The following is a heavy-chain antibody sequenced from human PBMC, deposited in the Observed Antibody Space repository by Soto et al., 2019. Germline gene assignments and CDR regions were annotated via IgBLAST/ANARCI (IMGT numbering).Heavy chain of an antibody. V-gene: IGHV4-39*01. CDR1: GGSIGSSSYY. CDR2: IYDRGST. Sequence: SETLSLTCTVSGGSIGSSSYYWGWIRQPPGKGLEWIGSIYDRGSTYSNTSLKSRLTTSLDTSKNQFSLKLTSVTAADTAVYYCARHGYTSGRTYFDYWGQGTLVTVSS. D-gene: IGHD6-19*01. J-gene: IGHJ4*02. CDR3: ARHGYTSGRTYFDY.